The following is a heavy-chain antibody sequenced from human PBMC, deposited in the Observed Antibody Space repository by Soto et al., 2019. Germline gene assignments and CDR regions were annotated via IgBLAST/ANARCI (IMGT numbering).Heavy chain of an antibody. Sequence: PGGSLRLSCAASGFTFSYYGMHWVRQTPGKGLEWVAVIWYDGSNKYYVYSVKGRFTVSRDTSKNTLYLEICSLSADDTGVYYCGTSSVPTASVNWFVSWGQGTQLNVSS. D-gene: IGHD6-6*01. CDR2: IWYDGSNK. J-gene: IGHJ5*01. CDR3: GTSSVPTASVNWFVS. CDR1: GFTFSYYG. V-gene: IGHV3-33*01.